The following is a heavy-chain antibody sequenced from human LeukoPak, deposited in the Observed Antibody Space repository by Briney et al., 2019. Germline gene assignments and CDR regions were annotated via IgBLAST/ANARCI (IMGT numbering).Heavy chain of an antibody. V-gene: IGHV3-21*01. D-gene: IGHD7-27*01. Sequence: GGSLRLSCAASGVTFSGYSMNWVRQAPGKGLEWVSAITATSLHIYYADSVKGRFTISRDNSKNTLYLQMNSLRAEDTAGYYCARGPTGDGDAFDIWGQGTMVTVSS. CDR3: ARGPTGDGDAFDI. CDR1: GVTFSGYS. CDR2: ITATSLHI. J-gene: IGHJ3*02.